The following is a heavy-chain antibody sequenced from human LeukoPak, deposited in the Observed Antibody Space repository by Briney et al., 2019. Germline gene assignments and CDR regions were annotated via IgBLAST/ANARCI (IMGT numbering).Heavy chain of an antibody. CDR2: INPSDGGT. V-gene: IGHV1-2*02. J-gene: IGHJ4*02. CDR3: ARSDKCTTCSIDY. CDR1: GYIFSDYY. D-gene: IGHD2-2*01. Sequence: ASVKVSCKASGYIFSDYYMHWVRQGPGQGFEWMGWINPSDGGTNYAPKFQGRVTMTRDTSISTAFMDLSRLTSDDTAVYFCARSDKCTTCSIDYWGQGTLVIVSS.